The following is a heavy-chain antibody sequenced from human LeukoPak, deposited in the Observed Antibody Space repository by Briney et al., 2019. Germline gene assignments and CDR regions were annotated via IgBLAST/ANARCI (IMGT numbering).Heavy chain of an antibody. J-gene: IGHJ6*02. V-gene: IGHV3-30*03. Sequence: TGGSLRLSCAASGFTFSSYGMHWVRQAPGKGLEWVAVISYDGSNKYYADSVKGRFTISRDNSKNTLYLQMNSLRAEDTAVYYCARVGDIVVVPAAISAAAGYGMDVWGQGTTVTVSS. D-gene: IGHD2-2*02. CDR1: GFTFSSYG. CDR3: ARVGDIVVVPAAISAAAGYGMDV. CDR2: ISYDGSNK.